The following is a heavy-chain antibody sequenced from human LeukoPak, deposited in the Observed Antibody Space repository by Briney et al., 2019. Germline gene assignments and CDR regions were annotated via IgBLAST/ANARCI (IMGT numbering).Heavy chain of an antibody. J-gene: IGHJ4*02. CDR2: IYTSGST. Sequence: SETLSLTCAVYGGSFSSYYWSWIRQPAGKGLEWIGRIYTSGSTNYNPSLKSRVTMSVDTSKNQFSLKLSSVTAADTAVYYCAREAVAAAGYFDYWGQGTLVTVSS. CDR1: GGSFSSYY. V-gene: IGHV4-4*07. CDR3: AREAVAAAGYFDY. D-gene: IGHD2-15*01.